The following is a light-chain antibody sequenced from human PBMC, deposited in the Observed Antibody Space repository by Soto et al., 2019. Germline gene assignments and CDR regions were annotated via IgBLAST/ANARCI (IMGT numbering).Light chain of an antibody. V-gene: IGLV1-40*01. Sequence: QSVLTQPPSASGTAGQRVTISCTGSSSNIGPGYDVHWYQHLPGTAPKLLIYSNTNRPSGVPDRFSGSRSGTSASLAITGLQAEDEADYYCQSYDSSLSGSVFGTGTKVTVL. CDR2: SNT. CDR1: SSNIGPGYD. CDR3: QSYDSSLSGSV. J-gene: IGLJ1*01.